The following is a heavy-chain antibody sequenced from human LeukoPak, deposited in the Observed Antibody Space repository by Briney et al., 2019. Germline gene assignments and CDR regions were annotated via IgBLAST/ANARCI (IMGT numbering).Heavy chain of an antibody. Sequence: GGSLRLSCAASGFTFTSYWMSWVRQAPGKGLEWVANIKQDGSEKDYVDSVKGRFTISRDNAKNSLYLQMNSLRAEDTAVYYCARDTKYSSGWVYFDYWGQGTLVTVSS. J-gene: IGHJ4*02. CDR1: GFTFTSYW. V-gene: IGHV3-7*01. D-gene: IGHD6-19*01. CDR2: IKQDGSEK. CDR3: ARDTKYSSGWVYFDY.